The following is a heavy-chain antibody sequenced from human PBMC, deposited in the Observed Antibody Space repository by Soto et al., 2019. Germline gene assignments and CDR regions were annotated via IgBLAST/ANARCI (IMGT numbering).Heavy chain of an antibody. J-gene: IGHJ5*02. D-gene: IGHD1-26*01. Sequence: PAATLPLACPPPACSASCHYWFCLGPPTGKGLEWIGRIYTSGSANYNPFLKSRVTMSVDTSKNQFSLKLSSVTAADTAVYYCARVVRATFIWFEPWCQATRVNVSA. V-gene: IGHV4-4*07. CDR3: ARVVRATFIWFEP. CDR1: ACSASCHY. CDR2: IYTSGSA.